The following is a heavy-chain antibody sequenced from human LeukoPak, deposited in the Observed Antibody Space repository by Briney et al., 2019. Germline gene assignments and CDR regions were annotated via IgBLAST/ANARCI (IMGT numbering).Heavy chain of an antibody. CDR2: IYDSGST. J-gene: IGHJ4*02. CDR1: GGSIRSSYYY. Sequence: SETLSLTCTVSGGSIRSSYYYWGWIRQPPGKGLEWIGSIYDSGSTYYNPSLKSRVTISVDTSKNQFSLKLSSVTAADTAVYYCARGNIRATYYFDYWGQGTLVTVSS. V-gene: IGHV4-39*07. CDR3: ARGNIRATYYFDY. D-gene: IGHD1-26*01.